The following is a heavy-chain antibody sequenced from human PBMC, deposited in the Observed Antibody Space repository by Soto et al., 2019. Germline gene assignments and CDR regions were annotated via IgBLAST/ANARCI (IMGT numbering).Heavy chain of an antibody. CDR1: GGSISIGTDY. V-gene: IGHV4-39*07. Sequence: SETLSLTCDVSGGSISIGTDYWGWIRQPPGKGLEWIGNIHYSGSTNYNPSLKSRLNISVDTSTDTAYMELSSLRSEDTAVYYCATGAYYDILTGYSAFDIWGQGTMVTVSS. CDR2: IHYSGST. J-gene: IGHJ3*02. D-gene: IGHD3-9*01. CDR3: ATGAYYDILTGYSAFDI.